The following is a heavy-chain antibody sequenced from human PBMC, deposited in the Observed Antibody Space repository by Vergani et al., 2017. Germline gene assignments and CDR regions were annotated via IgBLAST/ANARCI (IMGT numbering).Heavy chain of an antibody. Sequence: EVQLLESGGGLVQPGGSLRLSCAASGFTFSSYAMSWVRQAPGKGLEWVAAISGSGGSTYYADSVKGRFTSSRDNSKNTLYLQMNSLRAEDTAVYYCAKASESYSSGWSFDYWGQGTLVTVSS. CDR3: AKASESYSSGWSFDY. J-gene: IGHJ4*02. CDR2: ISGSGGST. V-gene: IGHV3-23*01. D-gene: IGHD6-19*01. CDR1: GFTFSSYA.